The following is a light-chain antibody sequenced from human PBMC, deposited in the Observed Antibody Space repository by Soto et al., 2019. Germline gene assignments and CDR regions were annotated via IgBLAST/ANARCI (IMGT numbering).Light chain of an antibody. CDR2: AAS. J-gene: IGKJ4*01. CDR1: QDISIY. V-gene: IGKV1-9*01. CDR3: QQTRSYPST. Sequence: IQLTQSPSSLSASVGDSVTITCRASQDISIYLAWYQQKPGKAPNLLIYAASSLQSGVPSRFSGRGSGTDFTLTIYSLQAEDFATYYCQQTRSYPSTFGGGTK.